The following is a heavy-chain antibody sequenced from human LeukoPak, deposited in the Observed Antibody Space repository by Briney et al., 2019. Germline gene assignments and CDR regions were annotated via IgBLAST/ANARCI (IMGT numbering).Heavy chain of an antibody. D-gene: IGHD2-2*01. CDR1: GYTFTGYY. V-gene: IGHV1-2*02. CDR2: INPNSGGT. J-gene: IGHJ5*02. CDR3: ARGGYCSSTSCWDWFDP. Sequence: ASVKVSCKAFGYTFTGYYMHWVRQAPGQGLEWMGWINPNSGGTNYAQKFQGRVTMTRDTSISTAYMELSRLRSDDTAVYYCARGGYCSSTSCWDWFDPWGQGTLVTVSS.